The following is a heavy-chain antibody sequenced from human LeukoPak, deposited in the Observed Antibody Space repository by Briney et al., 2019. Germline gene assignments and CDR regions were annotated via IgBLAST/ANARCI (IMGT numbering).Heavy chain of an antibody. J-gene: IGHJ4*02. CDR1: GGSISSGGYS. V-gene: IGHV4-30-2*01. CDR3: ARVAVVVAADY. Sequence: PSETLSLTCAVSGGSISSGGYSWSWIRQPPGKGLEWIGYIYHSGSTYYNPSLKSRVTISVDRSKNQFSLKLSSVTAADTAVYYCARVAVVVAADYWGQGTLVTVSS. D-gene: IGHD2-15*01. CDR2: IYHSGST.